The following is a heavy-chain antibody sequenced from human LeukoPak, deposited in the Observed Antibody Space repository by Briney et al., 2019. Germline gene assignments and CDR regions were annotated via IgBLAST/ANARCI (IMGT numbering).Heavy chain of an antibody. D-gene: IGHD1-26*01. CDR1: GFAFSSYA. V-gene: IGHV3-23*01. J-gene: IGHJ4*02. CDR3: AKLSWGKLLSDDFDY. CDR2: ISGSGGDT. Sequence: HPGGSLRLSCAASGFAFSSYAMSWVRQAPGKGLEWVSSISGSGGDTYYADSVKGRFTISRDNSKNTLYLQMNGLRAEDTAVYYCAKLSWGKLLSDDFDYWGQGTLVTVSS.